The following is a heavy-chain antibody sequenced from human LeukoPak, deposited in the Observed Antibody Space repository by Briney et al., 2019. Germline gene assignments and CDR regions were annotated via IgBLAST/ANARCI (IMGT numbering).Heavy chain of an antibody. J-gene: IGHJ4*02. Sequence: TGGSLRLSCAASGFTFNYYAMTWVRQAPGKGLQWVSSITNLGVGSYYADSVKGRFTIYRDNSKNTLYLQMNSLRVEDTAVYYCARESSISTSHPEDCWGQGTLVTVSS. D-gene: IGHD1-26*01. CDR2: ITNLGVGS. V-gene: IGHV3-23*01. CDR3: ARESSISTSHPEDC. CDR1: GFTFNYYA.